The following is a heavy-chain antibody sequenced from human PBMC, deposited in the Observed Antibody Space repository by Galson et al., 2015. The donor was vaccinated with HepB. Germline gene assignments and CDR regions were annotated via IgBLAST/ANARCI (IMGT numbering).Heavy chain of an antibody. CDR1: GFTFHDFA. Sequence: SLRLSCAASGFTFHDFAVHWVRQGPGRGLEWVSGISWNSGTIGYADSVKGRFTISRDNAKKSLYLQMNSLRADDTALYYCAKGVGGYAPPDFWGQGTLVTVSS. J-gene: IGHJ4*02. V-gene: IGHV3-9*01. CDR3: AKGVGGYAPPDF. D-gene: IGHD5-12*01. CDR2: ISWNSGTI.